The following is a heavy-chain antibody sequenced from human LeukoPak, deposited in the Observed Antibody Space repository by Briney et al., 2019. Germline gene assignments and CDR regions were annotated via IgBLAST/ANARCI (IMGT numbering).Heavy chain of an antibody. Sequence: SETLSLTCTVSGGSISSGGYYWSWIRQPPGKGLEWIGYIYHSGSTYYNPSLKSRVTISVDRSKNQFSLKLSSVTAADTAVYYCARLTQGYSYGYSRYFDLWGRGTLVTVSS. CDR1: GGSISSGGYY. J-gene: IGHJ2*01. V-gene: IGHV4-30-2*01. D-gene: IGHD5-18*01. CDR2: IYHSGST. CDR3: ARLTQGYSYGYSRYFDL.